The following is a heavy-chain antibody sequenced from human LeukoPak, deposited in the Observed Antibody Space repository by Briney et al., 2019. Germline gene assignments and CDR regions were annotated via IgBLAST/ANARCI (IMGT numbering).Heavy chain of an antibody. CDR2: INHSGST. V-gene: IGHV4-34*01. CDR3: ARGRRYNWNVGYYYYYGMDV. D-gene: IGHD1-1*01. Sequence: SETLSLTCAVYGGSFSGYYWSWIRQPPGKGLEWIGEINHSGSTNYNPSLKSRVTISVETSKNQFSLKLSSVTAADTAVYYCARGRRYNWNVGYYYYYGMDVWGQGTTVTVSS. J-gene: IGHJ6*02. CDR1: GGSFSGYY.